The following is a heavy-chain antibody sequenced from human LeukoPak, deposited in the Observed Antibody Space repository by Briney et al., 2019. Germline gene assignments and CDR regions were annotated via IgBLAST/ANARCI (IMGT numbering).Heavy chain of an antibody. D-gene: IGHD4-23*01. Sequence: ASVKVSCTPSGYSFISHTMHWVRQAPGQRLEWMGWISAGSGHTKYSQKFQGRVTITRDTSASTVSMELTSLRSEDTAVYYCARGLEYTGYGNNSYNYYYYGMDVWGQGTTVTVSS. CDR3: ARGLEYTGYGNNSYNYYYYGMDV. V-gene: IGHV1-3*01. CDR2: ISAGSGHT. CDR1: GYSFISHT. J-gene: IGHJ6*02.